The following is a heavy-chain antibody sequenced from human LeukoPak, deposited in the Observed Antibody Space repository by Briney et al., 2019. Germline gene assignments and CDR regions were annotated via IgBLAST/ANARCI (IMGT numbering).Heavy chain of an antibody. D-gene: IGHD3-16*01. V-gene: IGHV3-21*01. J-gene: IGHJ1*01. Sequence: GGSLRLSCSASGFSFSDYDMNWVRQAPGKGLEWVSAISGRSRHIYYGESVKGRFTISRDNAKYSLYLQMDRLGPCDTAVYYCGRAFPPLRTSSAGDLWGQGTLVIVSS. CDR2: ISGRSRHI. CDR1: GFSFSDYD. CDR3: GRAFPPLRTSSAGDL.